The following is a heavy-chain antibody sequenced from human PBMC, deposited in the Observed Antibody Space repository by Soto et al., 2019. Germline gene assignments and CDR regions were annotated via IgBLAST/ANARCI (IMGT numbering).Heavy chain of an antibody. CDR1: GGSIRSYY. CDR3: ARGGDGYLPYYYGMDV. CDR2: IYYSGST. V-gene: IGHV4-59*01. D-gene: IGHD5-12*01. J-gene: IGHJ6*02. Sequence: SETLSLTCTVAGGSIRSYYWGWIRQPPGKGLEWIGYIYYSGSTNYNPSLKSRVTISVDTSKNQFSRKLSSVTAADTAVDYCARGGDGYLPYYYGMDVWGQGTTVTVSS.